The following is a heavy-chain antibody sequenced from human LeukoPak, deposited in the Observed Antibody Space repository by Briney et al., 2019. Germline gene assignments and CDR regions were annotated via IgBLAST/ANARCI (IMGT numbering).Heavy chain of an antibody. CDR2: ISSSSSYS. CDR1: GFIFSTYS. Sequence: PGGSLRLSCAASGFIFSTYSMNWVRQAPGKGLESVSSISSSSSYSYYADSVRGRFTISRDNAKNSLYLQMNSLRAEDTAVYYCAKASYYGSGSYYYYYYYYMDVWGKGTTVTISS. D-gene: IGHD3-10*01. V-gene: IGHV3-21*01. CDR3: AKASYYGSGSYYYYYYYYMDV. J-gene: IGHJ6*03.